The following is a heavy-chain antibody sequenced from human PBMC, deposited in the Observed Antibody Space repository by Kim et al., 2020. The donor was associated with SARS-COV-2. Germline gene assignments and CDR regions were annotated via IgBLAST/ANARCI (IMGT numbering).Heavy chain of an antibody. V-gene: IGHV3-33*01. J-gene: IGHJ4*02. CDR1: GFTFRSLD. D-gene: IGHD3-16*02. CDR3: ARDRMITFGGVIAHMYYFDY. Sequence: GGSLRLSCAASGFTFRSLDMHWVRQAPGKGLEWVALIWYDGSNKYYADSVKGRFTISRDNSKNTLYLQMNSLRAEDTAVYYCARDRMITFGGVIAHMYYFDYWGQGTLVTVSS. CDR2: IWYDGSNK.